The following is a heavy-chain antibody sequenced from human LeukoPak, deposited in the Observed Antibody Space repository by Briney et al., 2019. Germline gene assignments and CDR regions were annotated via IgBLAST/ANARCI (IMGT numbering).Heavy chain of an antibody. V-gene: IGHV3-21*01. J-gene: IGHJ6*02. Sequence: WGALRLSRSAPGFIFNEYNMNWGRQAPGEGLGWGSSIYDSSSYLYHADSVKGRFTISRDNAKNSLYLQMNSLRVEDTAVYYCAMGLYSGSIPARYYGMYVWGQGTTVTVSS. CDR2: IYDSSSYL. CDR3: AMGLYSGSIPARYYGMYV. CDR1: GFIFNEYN. D-gene: IGHD1-26*01.